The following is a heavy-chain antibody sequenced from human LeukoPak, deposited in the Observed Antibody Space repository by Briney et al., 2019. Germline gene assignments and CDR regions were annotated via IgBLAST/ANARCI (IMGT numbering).Heavy chain of an antibody. CDR2: INPNSGGT. CDR3: ARDTHPQYYYDSSGSDY. D-gene: IGHD3-22*01. CDR1: GYTFTGYY. J-gene: IGHJ4*02. Sequence: ASVKVSCKASGYTFTGYYMHWVRQAPGQGLEWMGWINPNSGGTNYAQKFQGRVTMTRDTSISTAYMELSSLRSDDTAVYYCARDTHPQYYYDSSGSDYWGQGTLVTVSS. V-gene: IGHV1-2*02.